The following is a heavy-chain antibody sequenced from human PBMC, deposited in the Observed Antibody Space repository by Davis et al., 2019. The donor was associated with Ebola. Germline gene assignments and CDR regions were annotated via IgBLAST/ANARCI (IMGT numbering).Heavy chain of an antibody. V-gene: IGHV3-11*05. Sequence: GESLKISCAASGFTFSDYYMSWIRQAPGKGLEWVSYISSSSSYTNYADSVKGRFTISRDNAKNSLYLQMNSLRAEDTAVYYCAKDLLAVADLYNGMDVWGQGTTVTVSS. CDR3: AKDLLAVADLYNGMDV. CDR2: ISSSSSYT. CDR1: GFTFSDYY. J-gene: IGHJ6*02. D-gene: IGHD6-19*01.